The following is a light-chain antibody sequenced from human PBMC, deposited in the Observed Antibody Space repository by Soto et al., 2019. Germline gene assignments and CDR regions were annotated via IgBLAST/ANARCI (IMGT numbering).Light chain of an antibody. CDR3: QQSYSSPWT. V-gene: IGKV1-39*01. CDR2: AAS. J-gene: IGKJ1*01. Sequence: DIQMTQSPSTLSASVGDRVTISCRASQTISSWLAWYQQKPGKAPKFLIFAASSLQSWVPSRFSGSGSGTDFTLTISSLQPEDFATYYCQQSYSSPWTFGQGTKVEIK. CDR1: QTISSW.